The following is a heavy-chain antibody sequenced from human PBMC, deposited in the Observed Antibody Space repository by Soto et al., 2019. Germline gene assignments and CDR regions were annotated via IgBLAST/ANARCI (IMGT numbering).Heavy chain of an antibody. CDR1: GFTFSSYA. Sequence: EVQLLESGGGLVQPGGSLRLSCAASGFTFSSYAMSWVRQAPGKGLEWVSAISGSGGSTYYADSVKGRFTSSRDNSKNALYRQMNSLRAEDTVVYYCSKDRVGATKSFDYWGQGILVTVSS. CDR2: ISGSGGST. J-gene: IGHJ4*02. CDR3: SKDRVGATKSFDY. D-gene: IGHD1-26*01. V-gene: IGHV3-23*01.